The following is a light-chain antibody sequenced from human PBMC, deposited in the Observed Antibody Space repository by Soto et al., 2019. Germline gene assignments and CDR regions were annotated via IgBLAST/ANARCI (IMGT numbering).Light chain of an antibody. CDR2: GAS. V-gene: IGKV3-20*01. Sequence: EIVLTQSPGTLSLSPGERATLSCRASQSVSSSYLAWYQQKPGQAPRLLIYGASSRATGIPDRFSGSGSRTDFTLTISRLEPEDFAVYYCQQYGSLLTFGGGTKVEIK. CDR3: QQYGSLLT. CDR1: QSVSSSY. J-gene: IGKJ4*01.